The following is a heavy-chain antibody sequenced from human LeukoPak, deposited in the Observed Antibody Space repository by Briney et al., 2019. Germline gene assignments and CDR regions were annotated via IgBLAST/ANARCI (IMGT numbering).Heavy chain of an antibody. J-gene: IGHJ5*02. D-gene: IGHD5-24*01. V-gene: IGHV1-69*13. CDR1: GYTFTSYG. Sequence: ASVKVSCKASGYTFTSYGISWVRQAPGQGLEWMGGIIPIFGTANYAQKFQGRVTITADESTSTAYMELSSLRSEDTAVYYCARGTRWLQSSLGYNWFDPWGQGTLVTVSS. CDR3: ARGTRWLQSSLGYNWFDP. CDR2: IIPIFGTA.